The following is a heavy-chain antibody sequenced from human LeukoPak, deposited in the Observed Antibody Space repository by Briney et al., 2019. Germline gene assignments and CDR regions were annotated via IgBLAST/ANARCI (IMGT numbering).Heavy chain of an antibody. CDR2: IYTSGST. Sequence: SETLSLTCTVSGDSISSYYWSWIRQPAGKGLEWIGRIYTSGSTNYNPSLKSRVTMSVDTSKNQFSLKLSSVTAADTAVYYCARGRYDFWSGYYSPPNYYYMDVWGKGTTVTVSS. CDR3: ARGRYDFWSGYYSPPNYYYMDV. V-gene: IGHV4-4*07. J-gene: IGHJ6*03. CDR1: GDSISSYY. D-gene: IGHD3-3*01.